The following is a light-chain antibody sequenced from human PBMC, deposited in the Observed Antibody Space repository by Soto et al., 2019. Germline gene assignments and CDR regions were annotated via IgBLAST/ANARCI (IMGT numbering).Light chain of an antibody. V-gene: IGKV3-20*01. J-gene: IGKJ5*01. CDR2: GAS. Sequence: ENVLTQSPATLSLSPGERATLSCRASQSVTSGYLAWYQHKPGQAPRLLIYGASSRATGIPDRFSGSGSETDFTLTISRLEAEDFAVYYCQQYGTSAITFGQGTRLEIK. CDR3: QQYGTSAIT. CDR1: QSVTSGY.